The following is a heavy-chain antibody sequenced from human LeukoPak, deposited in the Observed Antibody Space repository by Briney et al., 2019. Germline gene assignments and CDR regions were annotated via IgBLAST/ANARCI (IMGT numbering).Heavy chain of an antibody. CDR1: GFTFSSYG. J-gene: IGHJ5*02. V-gene: IGHV3-7*04. D-gene: IGHD3-9*01. CDR3: ARGPAKDYDILTGYYWSPFDP. CDR2: IKQDGSEK. Sequence: GGSLRLSCAASGFTFSSYGMHWVRQAPGKGLEWVANIKQDGSEKYYVDSVKGRFTISRDNAKNSLYLQMNSLRAEDTAVYYCARGPAKDYDILTGYYWSPFDPWGQGTLVTVSS.